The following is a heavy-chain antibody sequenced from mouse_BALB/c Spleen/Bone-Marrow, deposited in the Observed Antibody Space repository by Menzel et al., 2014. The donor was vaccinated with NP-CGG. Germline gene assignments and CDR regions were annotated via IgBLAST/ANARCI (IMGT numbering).Heavy chain of an antibody. Sequence: EVQLQQSGPELVKPGASMKISCKASGYSFTGYTMNWVKQSHGKNLEWIGLINPYNGGTSYNQKFKGKATLTVDKSSSAAYMELLSLTSEDSAVYYCARGDYDASLAWFAYWGQGTLVTVSA. CDR1: GYSFTGYT. V-gene: IGHV1-18*01. CDR3: ARGDYDASLAWFAY. CDR2: INPYNGGT. D-gene: IGHD2-4*01. J-gene: IGHJ3*01.